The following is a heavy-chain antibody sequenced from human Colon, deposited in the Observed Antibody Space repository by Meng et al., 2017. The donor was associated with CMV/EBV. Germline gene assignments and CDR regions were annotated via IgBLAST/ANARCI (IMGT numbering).Heavy chain of an antibody. J-gene: IGHJ6*02. CDR3: AKWRGYGNGMDV. V-gene: IGHV3-7*03. Sequence: GGSLRLSCAASGFTFSNAWMSWVRQAPGKGLEWVANMRQDGNEKYYVDSVKGRFTISRDDSKSTVHLQMSSLRAEDTATYYCAKWRGYGNGMDVWGQGTTVTVSS. CDR1: GFTFSNAW. CDR2: MRQDGNEK. D-gene: IGHD2-15*01.